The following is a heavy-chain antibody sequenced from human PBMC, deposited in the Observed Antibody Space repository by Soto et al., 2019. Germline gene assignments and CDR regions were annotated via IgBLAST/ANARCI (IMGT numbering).Heavy chain of an antibody. CDR3: ARDDPPVQH. V-gene: IGHV1-18*01. CDR2: ISAYNGNT. J-gene: IGHJ1*01. Sequence: ASVKVSCKVSGYTLTELSMHWVRQAPGKGLEWMGWISAYNGNTNYGQKLQGRVTMTTDTSTNTAYMELRSLRSDDTAVYYCARDDPPVQHWGQGTLVTVSS. CDR1: GYTLTELS.